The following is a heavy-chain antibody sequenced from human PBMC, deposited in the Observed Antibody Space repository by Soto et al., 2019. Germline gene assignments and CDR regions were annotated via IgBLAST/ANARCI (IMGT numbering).Heavy chain of an antibody. CDR1: GFSLSTSGMC. CDR3: ARMSSYANWFDP. V-gene: IGHV2-70*11. D-gene: IGHD2-2*01. J-gene: IGHJ5*02. Sequence: SGPTLVNPTQTLTLTCTFSGFSLSTSGMCVSWIRQPPGKALEWLARIDWDDDKYYSTSLKTRLTISKDTSKNQVVLTMTNMDPVDTATYYCARMSSYANWFDPWGQGTLVTVSS. CDR2: IDWDDDK.